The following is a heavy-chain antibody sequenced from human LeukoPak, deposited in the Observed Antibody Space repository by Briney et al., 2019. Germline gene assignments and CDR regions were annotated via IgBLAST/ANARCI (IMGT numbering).Heavy chain of an antibody. J-gene: IGHJ4*02. Sequence: GGSLRLSCAASGFTVSDFYMSWVRQAPGKGLKWVSYISSSSSTIYYADSVKGRFTISRDNAKNSLYLQMNSLRAEDTAVYYCASDSTVTTLDYWGQGTLVTVSS. D-gene: IGHD4-17*01. CDR1: GFTVSDFY. V-gene: IGHV3-48*01. CDR3: ASDSTVTTLDY. CDR2: ISSSSSTI.